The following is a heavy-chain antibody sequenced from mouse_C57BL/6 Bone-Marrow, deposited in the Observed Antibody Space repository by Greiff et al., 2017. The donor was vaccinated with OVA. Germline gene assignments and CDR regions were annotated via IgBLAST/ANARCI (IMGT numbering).Heavy chain of an antibody. J-gene: IGHJ2*01. CDR1: GYTFTSYW. V-gene: IGHV1-69*01. CDR3: ARGYEDGYFDY. CDR2: IDPSDSYT. D-gene: IGHD2-10*02. Sequence: VQLQQPGAELVMPGASVKLSCKASGYTFTSYWMHWVKQRPGQGLEWIGEIDPSDSYTNYNQKFKGKSTLTVDKSSSTAYMQLSSLTSEDSAVYYGARGYEDGYFDYWGQGTTLTVSS.